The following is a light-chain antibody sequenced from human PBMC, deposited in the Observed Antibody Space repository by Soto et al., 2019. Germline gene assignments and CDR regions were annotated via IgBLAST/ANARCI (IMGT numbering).Light chain of an antibody. V-gene: IGLV1-47*02. Sequence: QSVLTQPPSASGTPGQRVTMSCSGSSSNMRSNHVYWYQQLPGTAPKLLIYSNNQRPSGVPDRFSGFKSGPSASLAISGLRSDDEADYYCATWDDSLSAWVFGGGTKLTVL. CDR2: SNN. CDR3: ATWDDSLSAWV. J-gene: IGLJ3*02. CDR1: SSNMRSNH.